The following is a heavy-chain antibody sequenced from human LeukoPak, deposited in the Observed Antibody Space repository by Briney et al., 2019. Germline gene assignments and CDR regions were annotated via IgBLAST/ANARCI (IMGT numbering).Heavy chain of an antibody. V-gene: IGHV1-2*06. D-gene: IGHD3-22*01. CDR2: INPNSGGT. CDR1: GYTITGYY. CDR3: ARDRGDDTVPYFDY. J-gene: IGHJ4*02. Sequence: ASVKVSCKASGYTITGYYLHWVRQAPGQGLEWMGRINPNSGGTNSAQKFQGRITMTRDTSLSTAYMELSGLRSDDTAVYYCARDRGDDTVPYFDYWGQGTLVTVSS.